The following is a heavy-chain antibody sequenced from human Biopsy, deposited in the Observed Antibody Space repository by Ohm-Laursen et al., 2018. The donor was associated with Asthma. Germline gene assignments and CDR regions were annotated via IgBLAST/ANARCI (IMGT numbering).Heavy chain of an antibody. D-gene: IGHD4-23*01. CDR2: ISSDGHNK. J-gene: IGHJ3*02. V-gene: IGHV3-30*03. Sequence: SLRLSCTASGFVFSQSGTHWVRQAPGKGLEWVALISSDGHNKYYKDSVKGRFTISRDNSKPRLYLEINSLRVEDSAVYYCARESGQDSGGTGAFDRWGQGIMVAVSS. CDR1: GFVFSQSG. CDR3: ARESGQDSGGTGAFDR.